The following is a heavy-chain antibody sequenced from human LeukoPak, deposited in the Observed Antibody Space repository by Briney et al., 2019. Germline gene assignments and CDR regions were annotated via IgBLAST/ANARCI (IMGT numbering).Heavy chain of an antibody. V-gene: IGHV1-2*02. CDR1: GETFTGYY. J-gene: IGHJ4*02. CDR2: INPNSGGT. D-gene: IGHD3-3*01. Sequence: GASVKVSCKASGETFTGYYMHWVRQAPGQGLEWMGWINPNSGGTNYAQQSQGRVTMTRDTSISTAYMQLSRLRTDDTAVYYFSGDCGNCYYYWNGFFGYWGQGTLVTVSS. CDR3: SGDCGNCYYYWNGFFGY.